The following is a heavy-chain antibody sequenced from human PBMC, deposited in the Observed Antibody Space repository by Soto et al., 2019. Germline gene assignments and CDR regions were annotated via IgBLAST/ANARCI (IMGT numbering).Heavy chain of an antibody. Sequence: PGGSLRLSCAASGFTVSSNYMSWVRQAPGKGLEWVSVIYSGGSTYYADSVKGRFTISRDNSKNTLYLQMNSLRAEDTAVYYCARLSSGWYCLDYWGQGTLATVSS. D-gene: IGHD6-19*01. CDR1: GFTVSSNY. CDR3: ARLSSGWYCLDY. CDR2: IYSGGST. J-gene: IGHJ4*02. V-gene: IGHV3-53*01.